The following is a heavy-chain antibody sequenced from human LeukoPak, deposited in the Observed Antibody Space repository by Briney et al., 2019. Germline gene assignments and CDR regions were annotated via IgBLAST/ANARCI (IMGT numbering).Heavy chain of an antibody. V-gene: IGHV4-38-2*02. CDR1: GYSVSSGYY. CDR3: ARSGSHAFDI. D-gene: IGHD3-10*01. Sequence: SETLSLTCTVSGYSVSSGYYWGWIRQPPGKGLEWIGSMYHSGDTYYNPSLKSRVTISVDTSKNQLSLKLSSVTAADTAVYYCARSGSHAFDIWGQGTMVTVSS. J-gene: IGHJ3*02. CDR2: MYHSGDT.